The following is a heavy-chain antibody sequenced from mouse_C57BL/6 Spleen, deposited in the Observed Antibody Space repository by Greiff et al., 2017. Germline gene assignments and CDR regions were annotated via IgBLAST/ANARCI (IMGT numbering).Heavy chain of an antibody. CDR1: GYTFTSYW. Sequence: QVQLQQPGAELVKPGASVKLSCKASGYTFTSYWMHWVKQRPGQGLEWIGMIHPNSGSTNYNEKFKSTATLTVDKSSSTAYMQLSSLTSEDSAVYYCANYYGSSPPYCDYWGQGTTLTVSS. V-gene: IGHV1-64*01. D-gene: IGHD1-1*01. CDR3: ANYYGSSPPYCDY. J-gene: IGHJ2*01. CDR2: IHPNSGST.